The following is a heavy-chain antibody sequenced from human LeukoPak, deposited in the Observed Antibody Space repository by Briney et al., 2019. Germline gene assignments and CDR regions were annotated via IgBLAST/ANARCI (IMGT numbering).Heavy chain of an antibody. D-gene: IGHD2-2*02. V-gene: IGHV4-34*01. J-gene: IGHJ6*02. CDR2: INHSGST. CDR3: ARGLGYCSSTSCYRDLDYYYYGMDV. Sequence: PSETLSLTCAVYGGSFSGYYWSWIRQPPGKGLEWIGEINHSGSTNYNPSLKSRVTISVDTSKNQFSLKLSSVTAADTAVYYGARGLGYCSSTSCYRDLDYYYYGMDVWGQGTTVTVSS. CDR1: GGSFSGYY.